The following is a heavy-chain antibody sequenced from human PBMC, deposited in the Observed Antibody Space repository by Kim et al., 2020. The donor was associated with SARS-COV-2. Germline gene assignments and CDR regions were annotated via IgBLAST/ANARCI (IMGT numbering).Heavy chain of an antibody. Sequence: ASVKVSCKASGYTFTSYAMHWVRQAPGQRLEWMGWINAGNGNTKYSQKFQGRVTITRDTSASTAYMELSSLRSEDTAVYYCARVRRDGYNRFDYWGQGTLVTVSS. CDR3: ARVRRDGYNRFDY. CDR2: INAGNGNT. V-gene: IGHV1-3*01. J-gene: IGHJ4*02. CDR1: GYTFTSYA. D-gene: IGHD5-12*01.